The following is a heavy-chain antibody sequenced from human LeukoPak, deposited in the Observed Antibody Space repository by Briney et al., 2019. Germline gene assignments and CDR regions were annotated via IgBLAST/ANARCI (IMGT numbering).Heavy chain of an antibody. CDR1: GGTFSSYA. D-gene: IGHD6-13*01. Sequence: SVKVSCKASGGTFSSYAISWVRQAPGQGLEWMGGIIPIFGTANYAQKFQGRVTITADESTSTAYMELSSLRSEDTAVYYCARDLRAAGMMAEGDYWGQGTLVTVSS. CDR3: ARDLRAAGMMAEGDY. V-gene: IGHV1-69*13. J-gene: IGHJ4*02. CDR2: IIPIFGTA.